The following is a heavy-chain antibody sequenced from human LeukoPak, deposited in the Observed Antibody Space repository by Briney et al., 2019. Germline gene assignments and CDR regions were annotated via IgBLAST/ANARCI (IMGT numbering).Heavy chain of an antibody. D-gene: IGHD3-22*01. CDR2: INPSGGST. CDR1: GYTFTSYY. V-gene: IGHV1-46*01. J-gene: IGHJ4*02. Sequence: ASEKVSCKASGYTFTSYYMHWVRQAPGQGLEWMGIINPSGGSTSYAQKFQGRVTMTRDTSTSTVYMELSSLRSEDTAVYYCARDRYYYDSSGYIRGISFDYWGQGTLVTVSS. CDR3: ARDRYYYDSSGYIRGISFDY.